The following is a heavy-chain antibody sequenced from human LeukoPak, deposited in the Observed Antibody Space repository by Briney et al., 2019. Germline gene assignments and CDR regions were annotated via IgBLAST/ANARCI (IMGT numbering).Heavy chain of an antibody. V-gene: IGHV4-34*01. J-gene: IGHJ5*01. D-gene: IGHD3-10*01. Sequence: KPSETLSLTCAVYGGSFSGYYWSWIRQPPGKGLEWIGEINHSGSTNYNPSLKSRVTISVDTSKNQFSLKLSSVTAADTAVYYRATQARVVFLGNWFDSWGQGTLVTVSS. CDR2: INHSGST. CDR3: ATQARVVFLGNWFDS. CDR1: GGSFSGYY.